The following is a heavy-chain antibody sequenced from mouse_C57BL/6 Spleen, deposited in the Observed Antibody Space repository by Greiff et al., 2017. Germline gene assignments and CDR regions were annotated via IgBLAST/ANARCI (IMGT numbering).Heavy chain of an antibody. CDR3: TRGTGTHYFDY. D-gene: IGHD4-1*01. J-gene: IGHJ2*01. Sequence: DVMLVESGEGLVKPGGSLKLSCAASGFTFSSYAMSWVRQTPEKRLEWVAYISSGGDYIYYADTVKGRFTISRDNARNTLYLQMSSLKSEDTAMYYCTRGTGTHYFDYWGQGTTLTVSS. CDR1: GFTFSSYA. V-gene: IGHV5-9-1*02. CDR2: ISSGGDYI.